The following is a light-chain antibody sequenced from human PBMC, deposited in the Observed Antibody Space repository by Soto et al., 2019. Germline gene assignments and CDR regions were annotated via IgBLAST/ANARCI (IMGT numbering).Light chain of an antibody. CDR1: QGISNY. V-gene: IGKV1-27*01. CDR2: AAS. J-gene: IGKJ3*01. Sequence: DIQMTQSPSSLSAFVGDRVTFTCRASQGISNYLAWYQQKPGRAPKLLMHAASTLQSGGPSRFSGSGSGTDFTLTISSLQPEDVATYYCQHYHSPPFTFGPGTKVDIK. CDR3: QHYHSPPFT.